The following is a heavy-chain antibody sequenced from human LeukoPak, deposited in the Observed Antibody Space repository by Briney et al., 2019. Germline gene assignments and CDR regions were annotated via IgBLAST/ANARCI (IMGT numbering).Heavy chain of an antibody. J-gene: IGHJ6*03. D-gene: IGHD2-2*01. CDR2: MNPNSGNT. Sequence: ASVKVSCKASGYTFTSYDINWVRQATGQGLEWMGWMNPNSGNTGYAQKFQGRVTMTRNTSISTAYMELSSLRSEDTAVYYCARRGQGYCSSTSCKYYYYYYMDVWGKGTAVTVSS. CDR3: ARRGQGYCSSTSCKYYYYYYMDV. V-gene: IGHV1-8*01. CDR1: GYTFTSYD.